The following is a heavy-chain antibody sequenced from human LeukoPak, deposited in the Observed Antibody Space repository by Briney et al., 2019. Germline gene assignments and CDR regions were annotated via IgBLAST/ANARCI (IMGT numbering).Heavy chain of an antibody. CDR3: ARPHCSGATCYSRYFDD. V-gene: IGHV3-48*01. CDR1: GFIFSRYS. J-gene: IGHJ4*02. CDR2: ISSRSDTI. Sequence: GGSLRLSCAASGFIFSRYSMTWVRQAPGKGLEWVSYISSRSDTIYYADSVKGRFTISRDNAKNSLYLQMNSLRAEDTAVYYCARPHCSGATCYSRYFDDWGQGTLVTVSS. D-gene: IGHD2-15*01.